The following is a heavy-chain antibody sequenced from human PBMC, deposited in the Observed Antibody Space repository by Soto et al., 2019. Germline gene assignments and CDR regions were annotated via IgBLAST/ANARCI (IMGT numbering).Heavy chain of an antibody. CDR3: ARVGYYYCSGSLNAFAY. CDR1: GYTFTNYA. D-gene: IGHD3-10*01. CDR2: INAGIGNT. J-gene: IGHJ4*02. Sequence: ASVKVSCKASGYTFTNYAMHWVRQAPGQRLEWMGWINAGIGNTNFAQKFQGRVTMTTDTSTSTAYMELRSLRSDDTAVYYCARVGYYYCSGSLNAFAYWGQGTLVIVSS. V-gene: IGHV1-3*01.